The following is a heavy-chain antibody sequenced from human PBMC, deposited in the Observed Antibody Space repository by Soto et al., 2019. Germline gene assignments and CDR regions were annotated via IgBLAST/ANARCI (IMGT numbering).Heavy chain of an antibody. V-gene: IGHV4-4*07. CDR3: ARDRGRTAAGAYHYYQYGMDV. J-gene: IGHJ6*02. CDR1: GGSITNHY. CDR2: IYPSGRA. Sequence: QVQLQESGPRLVTPSETLTLTCSLSGGSITNHYWGWIRQPPGKGLEFIGRIYPSGRAHYNPSLQSRVTMSVDTSKNQFSLKVNSVTAADTAIYYCARDRGRTAAGAYHYYQYGMDVWGQGTTVIVSS. D-gene: IGHD6-13*01.